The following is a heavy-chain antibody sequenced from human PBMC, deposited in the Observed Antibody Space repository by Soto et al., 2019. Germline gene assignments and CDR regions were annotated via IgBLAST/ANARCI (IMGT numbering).Heavy chain of an antibody. CDR1: RFSLSTSGMR. CDR2: IDWDDDK. J-gene: IGHJ4*02. Sequence: SGPTLANPPQTLTLTCTFPRFSLSTSGMRVSWIRQPPGKALEWLARIDWDDDKFYSTSLKTRLTISKDTSKNQVVLTMTNMDPVDTATYYCARINTWGPRGYYFDYWGQGTLVTVSS. D-gene: IGHD7-27*01. CDR3: ARINTWGPRGYYFDY. V-gene: IGHV2-70*04.